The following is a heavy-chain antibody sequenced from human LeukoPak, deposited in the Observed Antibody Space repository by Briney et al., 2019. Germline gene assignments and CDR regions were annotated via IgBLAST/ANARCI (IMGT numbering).Heavy chain of an antibody. CDR1: GFTFINYA. J-gene: IGHJ3*02. Sequence: SGGSLRLSCAASGFTFINYAMYWVRQAPGKGLEWVSGISANGGSTEYAASVKGRSTISRDTSEITRFLQMNNLRADDTAVYYCARRPNAFDIWGQGTVVTVSS. CDR3: ARRPNAFDI. D-gene: IGHD6-6*01. V-gene: IGHV3-23*01. CDR2: ISANGGST.